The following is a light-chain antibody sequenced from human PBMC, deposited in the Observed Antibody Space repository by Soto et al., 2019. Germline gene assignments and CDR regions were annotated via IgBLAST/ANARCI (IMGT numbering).Light chain of an antibody. CDR1: QVISTS. CDR3: QQYDNLPLT. V-gene: IGKV1-9*01. CDR2: AAS. Sequence: DIQLTQSPSFLSPSIGESVTITCRASQVISTSLAWYQVKPGKAPKLLIYAASTLESGVPSRFSATVSGTDFTFTISSLQPEDIATYYCQQYDNLPLTFGGGTKVDTK. J-gene: IGKJ4*01.